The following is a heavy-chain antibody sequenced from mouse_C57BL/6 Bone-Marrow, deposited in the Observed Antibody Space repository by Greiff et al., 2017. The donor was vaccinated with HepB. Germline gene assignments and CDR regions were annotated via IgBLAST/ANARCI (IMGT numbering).Heavy chain of an antibody. Sequence: QVQLQQPGAELVKPGASVKMSCKASGYTFTSYWITWVKQRPGQGLEWIGDIYPGSGSTNYNEKFKSKATLTVDTSSSTAYMQLSSLTSEDSAVYYCAISFPYYYAMDYWGQGTAVTVSS. CDR3: AISFPYYYAMDY. V-gene: IGHV1-55*01. CDR2: IYPGSGST. CDR1: GYTFTSYW. J-gene: IGHJ4*01.